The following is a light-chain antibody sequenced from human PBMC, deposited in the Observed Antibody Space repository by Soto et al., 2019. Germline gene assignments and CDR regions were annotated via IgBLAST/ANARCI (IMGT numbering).Light chain of an antibody. CDR3: QQRSNWPPA. CDR1: QSVSSY. V-gene: IGKV3-11*01. J-gene: IGKJ5*01. Sequence: EIVLTQSPATLSLSPGERATLSFRASQSVSSYLAWYQQNPGQAPRILIYDASTRDTGIPARFSGSWSGTDFTLTISSLEPEDFSVYYCQQRSNWPPAFGQGTRLEIK. CDR2: DAS.